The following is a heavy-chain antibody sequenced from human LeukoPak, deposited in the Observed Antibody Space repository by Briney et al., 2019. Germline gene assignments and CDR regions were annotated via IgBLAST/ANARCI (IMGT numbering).Heavy chain of an antibody. V-gene: IGHV4-34*08. D-gene: IGHD3-22*01. J-gene: IGHJ4*02. Sequence: GSLRLSCAASGFTFSSYGMHWVRQAPGKGLEWIGEINHSGSTNYNPSLKSRVTISVDTSKNQFSLKLTSVTAADTAVYYCAKFMSFYDTNAHYLTDWGQGTLVTVSS. CDR1: GFTFSSYG. CDR2: INHSGST. CDR3: AKFMSFYDTNAHYLTD.